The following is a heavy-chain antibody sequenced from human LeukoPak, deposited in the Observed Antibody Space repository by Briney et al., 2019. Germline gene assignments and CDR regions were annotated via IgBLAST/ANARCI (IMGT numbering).Heavy chain of an antibody. CDR3: ARGVVAAAGGYYFDY. V-gene: IGHV4-4*08. CDR2: IYTSGST. D-gene: IGHD6-13*01. J-gene: IGHJ4*02. Sequence: SETLSLTCTVSGGSISSYYWSWIRQPPGKGLEWIGYIYTSGSTNYNPSLKSRVTMSVDTSKNQFSLKLSSVTAADTAVYYCARGVVAAAGGYYFDYWGQGTLVTVSS. CDR1: GGSISSYY.